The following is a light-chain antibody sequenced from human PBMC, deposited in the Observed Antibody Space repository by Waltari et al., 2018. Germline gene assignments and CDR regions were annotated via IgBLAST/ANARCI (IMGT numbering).Light chain of an antibody. J-gene: IGKJ4*01. Sequence: DIVMTQSPDSLAVSLGDRATINCKSSQSLLFSSNNKNNLAWYQQKPGQPPKLLIYWASIRESGVPDRFSGSGSGTDFTLTISSLQAEDVAVYYCQQYDTTPLAFGGGTKVEIK. CDR2: WAS. CDR3: QQYDTTPLA. CDR1: QSLLFSSNNKNN. V-gene: IGKV4-1*01.